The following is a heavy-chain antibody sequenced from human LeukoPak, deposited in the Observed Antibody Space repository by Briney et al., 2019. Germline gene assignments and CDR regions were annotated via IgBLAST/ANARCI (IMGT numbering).Heavy chain of an antibody. CDR2: INSDGSST. CDR1: GFPFSSYW. D-gene: IGHD3-10*01. CDR3: VRDYYGSPDY. V-gene: IGHV3-74*01. J-gene: IGHJ4*02. Sequence: GGSLRLSCAASGFPFSSYWMHWVRQAPGKGLVWVSRINSDGSSTSYADSVKGRFTISRDNAENTLHLEMNSLRAEDTAVYYCVRDYYGSPDYWGQGTLVTISS.